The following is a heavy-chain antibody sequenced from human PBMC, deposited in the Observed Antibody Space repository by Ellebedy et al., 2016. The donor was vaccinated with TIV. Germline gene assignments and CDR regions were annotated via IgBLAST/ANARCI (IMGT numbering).Heavy chain of an antibody. CDR3: ARGSTVTTGTVRFNYGMDV. J-gene: IGHJ6*02. D-gene: IGHD4-11*01. Sequence: SVKVSCXASGGTFSSYAISWVRQAPGQGLEWMGGIIPIFGTANYAQKFQGRVTITADKSTSTAYMELSSLRSEDTAVYYCARGSTVTTGTVRFNYGMDVWGQGTTVTVSS. V-gene: IGHV1-69*06. CDR1: GGTFSSYA. CDR2: IIPIFGTA.